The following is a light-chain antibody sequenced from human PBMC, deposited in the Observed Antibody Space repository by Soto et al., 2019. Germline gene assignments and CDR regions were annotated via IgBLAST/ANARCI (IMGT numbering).Light chain of an antibody. Sequence: EIVLTQSPGTLSLSPGERATLSCRASQSVSATYLAWYQQKPGQAPRPLIYAASSRATGVPDRFSGSGSGTDFTLTISRLEPEDFAVYYCQHYVTSPLTFGGGTKVDIK. V-gene: IGKV3-20*01. J-gene: IGKJ4*01. CDR2: AAS. CDR3: QHYVTSPLT. CDR1: QSVSATY.